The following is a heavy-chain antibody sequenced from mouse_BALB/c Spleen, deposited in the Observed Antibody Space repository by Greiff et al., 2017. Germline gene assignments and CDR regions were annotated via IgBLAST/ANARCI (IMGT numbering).Heavy chain of an antibody. D-gene: IGHD2-1*01. CDR1: GFTFSSYA. V-gene: IGHV5-9-4*01. CDR3: ARALYGNSFAY. CDR2: ISSGGSYT. Sequence: EVMLVESGGGLVKPGGSLKLSCAASGFTFSSYAMSWVRQSPEKRLEWVAEISSGGSYTYYPVTVTGRFTISRDNAKNTLYLEMSSLRSEDTAMYYCARALYGNSFAYWGQGTLVTVSA. J-gene: IGHJ3*01.